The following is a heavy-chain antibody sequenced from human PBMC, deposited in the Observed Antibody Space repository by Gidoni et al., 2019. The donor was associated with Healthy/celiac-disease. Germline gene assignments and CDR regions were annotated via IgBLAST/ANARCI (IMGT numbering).Heavy chain of an antibody. V-gene: IGHV3-48*01. J-gene: IGHJ4*02. CDR2: ISSSSSTI. Sequence: EVQLVESGGGLVQPGGSLRLSCAASGFTFSSYSMNWVRQAPGKGLEWVSYISSSSSTIYYADSVKGRFTISRDNAKNSLYLQMNSLRAEDTAVYYCARDYQGDYLDYWGQGTLVTVSS. CDR3: ARDYQGDYLDY. CDR1: GFTFSSYS. D-gene: IGHD2-2*01.